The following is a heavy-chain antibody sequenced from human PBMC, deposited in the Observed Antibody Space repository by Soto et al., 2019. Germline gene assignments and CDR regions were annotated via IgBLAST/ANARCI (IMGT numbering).Heavy chain of an antibody. CDR3: TTGSTSTKNY. Sequence: LRLSCAASGFTFSNAWLSWVRQAPGKGLEWVGRIKSKTDGGTTDYTAPVKGRFTISRDDSKNTLYLQMNSLKIEDTAVYYCTTGSTSTKNYWGQGTLVTVSS. V-gene: IGHV3-15*01. J-gene: IGHJ4*02. CDR1: GFTFSNAW. CDR2: IKSKTDGGTT. D-gene: IGHD6-6*01.